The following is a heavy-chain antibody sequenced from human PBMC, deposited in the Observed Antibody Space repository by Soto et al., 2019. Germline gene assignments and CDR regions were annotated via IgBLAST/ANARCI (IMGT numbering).Heavy chain of an antibody. CDR1: GDSIGSGDYY. Sequence: PSETLSLTCTVSGDSIGSGDYYWSWIRQPPGKGLEWIGFIYYSGSTHYNPSLKSRLIISLDTSKNQFSLRLASVTAADTAVYYCARLGAYYQSLDPWGPGILVTVSA. CDR2: IYYSGST. CDR3: ARLGAYYQSLDP. D-gene: IGHD2-21*01. J-gene: IGHJ5*02. V-gene: IGHV4-30-4*01.